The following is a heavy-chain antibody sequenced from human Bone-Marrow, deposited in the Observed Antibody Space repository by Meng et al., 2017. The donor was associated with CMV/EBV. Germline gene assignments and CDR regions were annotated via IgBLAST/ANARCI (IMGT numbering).Heavy chain of an antibody. CDR1: GFTFSSYW. Sequence: GGSLRLSCAASGFTFSSYWMTWIRQAPGKGLEWVANIKQDGSEKSYVDSVRGRFTVSRDNARNSVFLQVSGLRAEDTAVYYCARVMSGGHYSRIDSWGQGTLVTDSS. J-gene: IGHJ4*02. CDR2: IKQDGSEK. D-gene: IGHD1-26*01. V-gene: IGHV3-7*03. CDR3: ARVMSGGHYSRIDS.